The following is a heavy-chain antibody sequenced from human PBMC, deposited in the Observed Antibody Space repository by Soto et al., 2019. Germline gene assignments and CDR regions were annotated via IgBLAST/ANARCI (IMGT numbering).Heavy chain of an antibody. CDR2: IHPRGSDK. V-gene: IGHV3-7*01. J-gene: IGHJ4*02. CDR1: GFTFKNDW. D-gene: IGHD3-10*01. Sequence: EVQLVESGGGLVQPGGSLRLSCVVSGFTFKNDWMTWVRQAPGEGLEWVANIHPRGSDKYYVDSVEGRFTISRDNAKNSLYLQMNSLRVEDTAVYYCARDPSFGALDYWGQGALVTVSS. CDR3: ARDPSFGALDY.